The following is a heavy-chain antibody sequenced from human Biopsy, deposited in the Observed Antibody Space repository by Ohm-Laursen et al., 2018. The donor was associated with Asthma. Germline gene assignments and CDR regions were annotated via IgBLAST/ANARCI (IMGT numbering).Heavy chain of an antibody. V-gene: IGHV4-59*07. Sequence: SDTLSLTCRVYGGSISSFYWSWIRQSPEKGLEWMGYVYWTGSTNYNPSLKSRITMSVDTSKNRMFLELNSVTAADTAIYYCVRAVRNEQWLDPFDYWGQGKPVTVSS. J-gene: IGHJ4*02. CDR1: GGSISSFY. CDR3: VRAVRNEQWLDPFDY. CDR2: VYWTGST. D-gene: IGHD6-19*01.